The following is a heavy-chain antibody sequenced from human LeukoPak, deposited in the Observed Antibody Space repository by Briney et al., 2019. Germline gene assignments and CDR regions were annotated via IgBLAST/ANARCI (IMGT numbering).Heavy chain of an antibody. D-gene: IGHD3-22*01. V-gene: IGHV3-30*02. Sequence: GGSLILSCAASGFTFSNYGMHWVRQAPGKGLEWVALIRYDGSNKYYADSVKGRFTISRDNSKNTLYLQMNSLRAEDTAVYFCAKDRYDSSGSTDYWGQGNLVTVSS. CDR1: GFTFSNYG. CDR2: IRYDGSNK. J-gene: IGHJ4*02. CDR3: AKDRYDSSGSTDY.